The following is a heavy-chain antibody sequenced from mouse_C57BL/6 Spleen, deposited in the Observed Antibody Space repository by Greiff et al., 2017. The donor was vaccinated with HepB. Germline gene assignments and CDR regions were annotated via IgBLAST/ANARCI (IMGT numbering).Heavy chain of an antibody. J-gene: IGHJ4*01. Sequence: QVQLQQSGAELVRPGASVTLSCKASGYTFTDYEMHWVKQTPVHGLEWIGAIDPETGGTAYNQKFKGKAILTADKSSSTAYMELRSLTSEDSAVYYGTGLRRNYYAMDYWGQGTSVTVSS. V-gene: IGHV1-15*01. CDR2: IDPETGGT. CDR1: GYTFTDYE. D-gene: IGHD2-2*01. CDR3: TGLRRNYYAMDY.